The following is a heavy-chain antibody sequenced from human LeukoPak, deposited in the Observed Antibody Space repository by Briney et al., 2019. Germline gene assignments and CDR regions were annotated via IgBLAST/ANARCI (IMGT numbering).Heavy chain of an antibody. Sequence: SETLSLTCAVYGGSFSGYYWSWIRQPPGKGLEWIGEINHSGSTNYNPSLKSRVTISVDTSKNQFSLKLSSVTAADTAVYYCARADCGGDCYLYNWFDPWGQGTLVTVSS. D-gene: IGHD2-21*02. CDR3: ARADCGGDCYLYNWFDP. J-gene: IGHJ5*02. CDR2: INHSGST. V-gene: IGHV4-34*01. CDR1: GGSFSGYY.